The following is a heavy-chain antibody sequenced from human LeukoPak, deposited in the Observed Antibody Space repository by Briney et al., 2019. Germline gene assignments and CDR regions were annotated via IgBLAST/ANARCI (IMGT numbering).Heavy chain of an antibody. V-gene: IGHV3-30*02. CDR2: IRYDGSNK. J-gene: IGHJ4*02. D-gene: IGHD2-2*02. CDR1: GFTFSSYG. Sequence: GGSLRLSCAASGFTFSSYGMHWVRQAPGKGLEWVAFIRYDGSNKYYADSVKGRFTISRDNSKNTLYLQMNSLRAEDTAVYYCAKGGKYCSSTSCYTWGQGTLVTVSS. CDR3: AKGGKYCSSTSCYT.